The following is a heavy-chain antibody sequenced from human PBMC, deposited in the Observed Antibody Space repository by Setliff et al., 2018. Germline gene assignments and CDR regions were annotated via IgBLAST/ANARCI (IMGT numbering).Heavy chain of an antibody. CDR1: DGSLSTYY. V-gene: IGHV4-59*01. Sequence: TLSLTCTVSDGSLSTYYWSWIRQPPGKGLEWIGFISYSGITTYNVSLKSRVSISVDTSKNQLSLTLSSVTAADTAVYYCVREGYSEYFQDWGRGTLVTVSS. CDR3: VREGYSEYFQD. J-gene: IGHJ1*01. CDR2: ISYSGIT. D-gene: IGHD1-1*01.